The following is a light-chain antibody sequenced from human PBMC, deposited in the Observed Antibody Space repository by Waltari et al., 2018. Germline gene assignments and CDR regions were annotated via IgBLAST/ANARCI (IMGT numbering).Light chain of an antibody. CDR3: SSYTTSSAPGV. CDR1: DRAVVASDF. Sequence: QSALTQPASVLGSPGQPTTISCSGTDRAVVASDFVSWYPQHPGKAPHLIIYEVSNRPSGISNRFSASKSGNTASLTISGLQAEDEADYYCSSYTTSSAPGVFGTGTRVTVL. V-gene: IGLV2-14*01. J-gene: IGLJ1*01. CDR2: EVS.